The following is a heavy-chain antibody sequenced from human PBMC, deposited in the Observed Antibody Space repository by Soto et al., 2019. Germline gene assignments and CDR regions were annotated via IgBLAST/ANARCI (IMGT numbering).Heavy chain of an antibody. V-gene: IGHV3-74*01. J-gene: IGHJ4*01. D-gene: IGHD1-7*01. Sequence: WGSLRLSCAASGFTFSSNWMHWVRQDPGTGLVRVSRINSDGSSTSDADSAKGRFNISRDNAKNTLYLQMDSLRAEDTAVYYCARATLELLIDYWGHGTLVTASS. CDR2: INSDGSST. CDR3: ARATLELLIDY. CDR1: GFTFSSNW.